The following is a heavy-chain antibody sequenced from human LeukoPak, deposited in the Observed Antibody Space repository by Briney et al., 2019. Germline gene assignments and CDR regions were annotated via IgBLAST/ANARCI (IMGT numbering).Heavy chain of an antibody. CDR1: GGSISSGGYS. Sequence: PSETLSLTCAVSGGSISSGGYSWSWIRQPPGKGLEWIGYIYYSGSTYYNPSLKSRVTISVDTSKNQFSLKLSSVTAADTAVYYCARVHSVYDILTGYAPYYFDYWGQGTLVTVSS. J-gene: IGHJ4*02. CDR2: IYYSGST. D-gene: IGHD3-9*01. CDR3: ARVHSVYDILTGYAPYYFDY. V-gene: IGHV4-30-4*07.